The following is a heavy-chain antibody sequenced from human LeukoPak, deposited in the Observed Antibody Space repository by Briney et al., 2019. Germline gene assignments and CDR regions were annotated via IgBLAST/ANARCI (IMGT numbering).Heavy chain of an antibody. V-gene: IGHV3-21*01. CDR2: ISSKSSNK. Sequence: PGGSLRLSCAASGFTFSSYSINWVRQAPGKGLEWVSSISSKSSNKYYADSLKGRFTISRDNAKNSLYLQMNSLRAEDTAVYYCARELSEHSSGWYYGYWGQGTLVTVSS. CDR1: GFTFSSYS. D-gene: IGHD6-19*01. J-gene: IGHJ4*02. CDR3: ARELSEHSSGWYYGY.